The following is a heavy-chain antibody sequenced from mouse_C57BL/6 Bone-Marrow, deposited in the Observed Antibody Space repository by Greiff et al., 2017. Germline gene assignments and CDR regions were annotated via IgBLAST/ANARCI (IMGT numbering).Heavy chain of an antibody. CDR1: GYTFTSYG. V-gene: IGHV1-81*01. Sequence: QVQLQQSGAELARPGASVKLSCKASGYTFTSYGISWVKQRTGQGLEWIGDIFPRSGNTYYNERFKGKATLTADKSSSTAYMELRSLTSEDSAVYVSARDSTYGDCAMDYWGQGTSVTVSS. J-gene: IGHJ4*01. CDR3: ARDSTYGDCAMDY. CDR2: IFPRSGNT. D-gene: IGHD5-1*01.